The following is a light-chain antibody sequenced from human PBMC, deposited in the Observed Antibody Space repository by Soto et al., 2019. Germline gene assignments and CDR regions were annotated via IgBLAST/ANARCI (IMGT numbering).Light chain of an antibody. V-gene: IGKV1-8*01. CDR1: QGISSY. Sequence: AIRMTQSPSSFSASTGYRFTITCRASQGISSYLAWYQQKPGKAPKLLIYAASTLQGGVPSRFSGSGSGTDFTLTISCLQSEDFATYYCQQYYSYPFITFGQGTRREIK. J-gene: IGKJ5*01. CDR3: QQYYSYPFIT. CDR2: AAS.